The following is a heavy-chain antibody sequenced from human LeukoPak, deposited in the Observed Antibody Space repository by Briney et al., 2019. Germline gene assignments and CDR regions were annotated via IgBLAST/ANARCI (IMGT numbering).Heavy chain of an antibody. Sequence: PSETLSLTCTVSGDSISSYYWSWIRQPPGKGLEWIGYIYYSGSTNYNPSLKSRVTVSVDTSKNQFSLKLSSVTAADTAVYYCARRTAAARAFDYWGQGTLVTVSS. D-gene: IGHD6-13*01. V-gene: IGHV4-59*08. J-gene: IGHJ4*02. CDR3: ARRTAAARAFDY. CDR2: IYYSGST. CDR1: GDSISSYY.